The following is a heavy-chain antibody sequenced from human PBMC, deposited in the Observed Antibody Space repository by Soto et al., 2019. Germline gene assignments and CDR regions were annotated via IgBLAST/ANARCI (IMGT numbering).Heavy chain of an antibody. CDR2: IIPIFGTA. J-gene: IGHJ4*02. Sequence: GASVKVSCKASGGTFSSYAISWVRQAPGQGLEWMGGIIPIFGTANYAQKFQGRVTITADKSTSTAYMELSSLRSGDTAVYYCARANSSGWYGDRRPYDYWGQGTLVTVSS. CDR3: ARANSSGWYGDRRPYDY. V-gene: IGHV1-69*06. D-gene: IGHD6-19*01. CDR1: GGTFSSYA.